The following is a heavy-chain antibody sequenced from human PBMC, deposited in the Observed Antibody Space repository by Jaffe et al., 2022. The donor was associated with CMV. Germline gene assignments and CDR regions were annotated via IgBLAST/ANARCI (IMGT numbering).Heavy chain of an antibody. CDR3: ARDRSVYYYSRDPPSVDY. CDR2: ITSSSSTI. V-gene: IGHV3-48*02. J-gene: IGHJ4*01. D-gene: IGHD3-22*01. CDR1: GFSFNNYH. Sequence: EVQLVESGGGLVQPGGSLRLSCATSGFSFNNYHMNWVRQAPGKGLEWVSYITSSSSTIYYADSVKGRFTVSRDNAENSLYLQMNSLRDEDTAVYYCARDRSVYYYSRDPPSVDYWGHGILVTVSS.